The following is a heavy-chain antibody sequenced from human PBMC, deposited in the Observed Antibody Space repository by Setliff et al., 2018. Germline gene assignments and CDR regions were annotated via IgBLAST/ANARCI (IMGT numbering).Heavy chain of an antibody. V-gene: IGHV1-69*10. J-gene: IGHJ4*02. CDR3: ARGTRGYSYYFDY. D-gene: IGHD5-18*01. CDR1: GGTFSSYA. CDR2: IIPILGIA. Sequence: SVKVSCKASGGTFSSYAISWVRQAPGQGLEWMGGIIPILGIANYAQKFQGRVTITADESTSTAYMELSSLRSEDTAVYYCARGTRGYSYYFDYWGQGTLVTVSS.